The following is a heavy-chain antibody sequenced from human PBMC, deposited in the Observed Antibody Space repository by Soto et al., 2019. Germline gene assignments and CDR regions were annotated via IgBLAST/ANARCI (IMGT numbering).Heavy chain of an antibody. V-gene: IGHV3-23*01. CDR2: ISGSGGST. CDR3: AKPVLGYCSGGSCLQYYFDY. J-gene: IGHJ4*02. D-gene: IGHD2-15*01. Sequence: PGRSLRLSWAASGCTFISYAVSWVRQAPGKGLEWVSAISGSGGSTYYADSVKGRFTISRDNSKNTLYLQTNSLSAEDTAVYYCAKPVLGYCSGGSCLQYYFDYWGQGTLVPVSS. CDR1: GCTFISYA.